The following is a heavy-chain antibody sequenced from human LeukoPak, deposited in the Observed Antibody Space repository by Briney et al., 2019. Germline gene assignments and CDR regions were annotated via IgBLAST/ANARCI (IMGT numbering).Heavy chain of an antibody. V-gene: IGHV1-2*02. CDR3: ARGIWGSYYLNAFDI. D-gene: IGHD1-26*01. Sequence: GASVKVSCKASGYTFTGYYMHWVRQAPGQGLEWMGWINPNSGGTNYAQKFQGRVTMTRDTSISTAYMELSRLRSDDTAVYYCARGIWGSYYLNAFDIWGQGTMVTVSS. CDR1: GYTFTGYY. J-gene: IGHJ3*02. CDR2: INPNSGGT.